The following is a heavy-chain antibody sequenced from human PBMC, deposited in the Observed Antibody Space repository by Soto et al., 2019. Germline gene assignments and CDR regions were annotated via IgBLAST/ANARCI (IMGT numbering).Heavy chain of an antibody. CDR2: INPSGGST. CDR3: AREEVAGLEY. Sequence: WRRQAPGQGLVWMGIINPSGGSTSYAQKFQGRVTMTRDTSTSTVYMELSSLRSEDTDVYYCAREEVAGLEYLGKGTLVTVTS. V-gene: IGHV1-46*01. J-gene: IGHJ4*02. D-gene: IGHD3-16*01.